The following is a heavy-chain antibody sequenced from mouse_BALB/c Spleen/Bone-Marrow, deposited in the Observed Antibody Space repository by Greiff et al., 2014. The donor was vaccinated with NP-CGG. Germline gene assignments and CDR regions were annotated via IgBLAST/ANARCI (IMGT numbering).Heavy chain of an antibody. CDR3: ANYYYGSSLFAY. Sequence: VQLKESGAELVKPGASVKLSCTASGFNIKDTYMHWVKQRPEQGLEWIGRIDPANGNTKYDPKFQGKATITADTSSNTAYLQLSSLTSEDTAVYYGANYYYGSSLFAYWGQGTLVTVSA. CDR1: GFNIKDTY. J-gene: IGHJ3*01. CDR2: IDPANGNT. V-gene: IGHV14-3*02. D-gene: IGHD1-1*01.